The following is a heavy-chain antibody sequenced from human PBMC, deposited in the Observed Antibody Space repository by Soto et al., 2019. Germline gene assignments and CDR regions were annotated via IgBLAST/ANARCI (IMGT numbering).Heavy chain of an antibody. J-gene: IGHJ6*02. CDR2: ISYDGSNK. CDR3: AKSISSSSAPGYYYGMDV. CDR1: GFIFSSYG. Sequence: QVQLVESGGGVVQPGRSLRLSCTASGFIFSSYGMHWVRQAPGKGLEWVVVISYDGSNKYYADSVKGGFTISRDNSKNTLYLQMNSLRAEDTAVYYCAKSISSSSAPGYYYGMDVWGQGTTVTVSS. V-gene: IGHV3-30*18. D-gene: IGHD6-6*01.